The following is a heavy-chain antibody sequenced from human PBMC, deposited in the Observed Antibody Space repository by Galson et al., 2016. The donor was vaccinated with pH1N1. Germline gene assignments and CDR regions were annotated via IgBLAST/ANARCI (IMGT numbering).Heavy chain of an antibody. V-gene: IGHV5-51*03. CDR2: VNPGGSTI. Sequence: QSGAEVKKPGESLKISCKASGYSFTGQWIAWVRQVPGKGLEWVGVVNPGGSTIRYSPPFQGQVTISSDKSINIAYLQWISLRASDTATYYCARQYDFGDYRGDAFDIWGQGTVVIVSS. D-gene: IGHD4-17*01. CDR3: ARQYDFGDYRGDAFDI. CDR1: GYSFTGQW. J-gene: IGHJ3*02.